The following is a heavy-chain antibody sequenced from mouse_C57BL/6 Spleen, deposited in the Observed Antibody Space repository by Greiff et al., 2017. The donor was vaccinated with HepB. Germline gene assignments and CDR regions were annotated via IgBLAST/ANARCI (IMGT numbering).Heavy chain of an antibody. Sequence: QVQLQQPGAELVMPGASVKLSCKASGYTFTSYWMHWVKQRPGQGLEWIGEIDPSDSYTNYNQKFKGKSTLTVDKSSSTAYMQLSSLTSEDSAVYYCARGIYYGSTPLAYWGQGTLVTVSA. CDR3: ARGIYYGSTPLAY. J-gene: IGHJ3*01. CDR1: GYTFTSYW. D-gene: IGHD1-1*01. CDR2: IDPSDSYT. V-gene: IGHV1-69*01.